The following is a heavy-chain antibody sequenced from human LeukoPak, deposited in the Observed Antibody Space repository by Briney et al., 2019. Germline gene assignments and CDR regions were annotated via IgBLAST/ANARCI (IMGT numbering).Heavy chain of an antibody. J-gene: IGHJ4*02. Sequence: GGSLRLSCAASGFTFSSYAMSWVRQAPGKGLEWVSAIGGSGGSTYYADSVKGRFTISRDNSKNTLYLQMNSLRAEVTAVYYCANTKWGRNDYWGQGTLVTVSS. CDR3: ANTKWGRNDY. CDR2: IGGSGGST. V-gene: IGHV3-23*01. D-gene: IGHD1-26*01. CDR1: GFTFSSYA.